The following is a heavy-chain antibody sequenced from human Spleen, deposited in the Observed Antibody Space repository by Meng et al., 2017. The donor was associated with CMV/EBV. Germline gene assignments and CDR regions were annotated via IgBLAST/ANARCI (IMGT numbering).Heavy chain of an antibody. Sequence: SLKISCTASGFAFDDYAAHWVRQAPGKGLEWVSSITWSSSTVAYADSVKGRFTISRDNSKNTLYLQMNNLRAEDTAVYYCARVAAAGRGMDVWGQGTTVTVSS. V-gene: IGHV3-9*01. CDR3: ARVAAAGRGMDV. J-gene: IGHJ6*02. D-gene: IGHD6-13*01. CDR1: GFAFDDYA. CDR2: ITWSSSTV.